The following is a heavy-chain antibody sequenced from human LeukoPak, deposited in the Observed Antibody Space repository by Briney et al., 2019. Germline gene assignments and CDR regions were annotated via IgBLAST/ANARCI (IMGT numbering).Heavy chain of an antibody. CDR3: ATYTLSQFWSGYYHFEY. CDR1: GGTFSCYA. V-gene: IGHV1-69*13. J-gene: IGHJ4*02. CDR2: IIPIFGTA. Sequence: SVKVSCKAPGGTFSCYAISWVRQAPGQGLEWRGRIIPIFGTANYAQKFQGRVTITPEESTPPAYMEVSSLSSEETAVYYCATYTLSQFWSGYYHFEYWGQGTLVSVSS. D-gene: IGHD3-3*01.